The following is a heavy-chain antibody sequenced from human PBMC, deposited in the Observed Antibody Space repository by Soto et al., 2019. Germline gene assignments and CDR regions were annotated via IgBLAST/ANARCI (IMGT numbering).Heavy chain of an antibody. V-gene: IGHV3-30-3*01. CDR2: ISYDGSNK. J-gene: IGHJ4*02. D-gene: IGHD3-3*01. Sequence: HPGGSLRLSCAASGLTFSSYAMHWVRQAPGKGLEWVAVISYDGSNKYYADSVKGRFTISRDNSKNTLYLQMNSLRAEDTAVYYCARTKLRFLEWGYFDYWGQGTLVTVSS. CDR3: ARTKLRFLEWGYFDY. CDR1: GLTFSSYA.